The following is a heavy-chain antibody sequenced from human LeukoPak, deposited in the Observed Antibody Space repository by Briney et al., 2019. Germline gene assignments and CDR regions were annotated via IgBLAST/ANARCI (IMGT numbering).Heavy chain of an antibody. CDR3: ARVNSRFLEWLVPGHRTKNWFDP. V-gene: IGHV4-34*01. J-gene: IGHJ5*02. Sequence: SETLSLTCAVYGGSFSGYYWSWIRQPPGKGLEWIGEINHSGSTNYNPSLKSRVTIPVDTSNNQVSLQLSSVTAADTAVYYCARVNSRFLEWLVPGHRTKNWFDPWGQGTLVTVSS. D-gene: IGHD3-3*01. CDR1: GGSFSGYY. CDR2: INHSGST.